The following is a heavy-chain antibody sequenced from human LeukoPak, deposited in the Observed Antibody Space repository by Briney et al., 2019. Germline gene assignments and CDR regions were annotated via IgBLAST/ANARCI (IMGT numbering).Heavy chain of an antibody. Sequence: SETLSLTCTVSGGSITSYYWSWIRQPPGKGLEWIGYIFYSGDTNYNPYLKSRVTMSVDTYKNQLSLNLSSATDADSAAYYCARDCSGGRCYNGIVAGMDVWGQGTTVTVSS. CDR3: ARDCSGGRCYNGIVAGMDV. J-gene: IGHJ6*02. CDR1: GGSITSYY. CDR2: IFYSGDT. D-gene: IGHD2-15*01. V-gene: IGHV4-59*12.